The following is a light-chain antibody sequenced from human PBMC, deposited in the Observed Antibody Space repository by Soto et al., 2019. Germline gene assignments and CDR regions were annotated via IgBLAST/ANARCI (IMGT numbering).Light chain of an antibody. Sequence: DIQLTQSPSFLSASVGDRVTITCRASQGISSYLAWYQQPPGKAPKLLIYGASTLQRGVSSRFSGSRSGTEFTLTISSRQPEDLATYYCQHLNTYPRTFGQGTNLEVK. CDR2: GAS. V-gene: IGKV1-9*01. CDR3: QHLNTYPRT. J-gene: IGKJ2*01. CDR1: QGISSY.